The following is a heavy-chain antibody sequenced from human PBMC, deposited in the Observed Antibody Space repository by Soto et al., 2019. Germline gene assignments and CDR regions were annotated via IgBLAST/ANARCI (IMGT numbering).Heavy chain of an antibody. CDR3: ARAGGGDSSGYYRPGWSYYYGMDV. CDR2: INPNSGGT. J-gene: IGHJ6*02. V-gene: IGHV1-2*04. D-gene: IGHD3-22*01. Sequence: ASVKVSCKASGYTFTGYYMHWVRQAPGQGLEWMGWINPNSGGTNYAQKFQGWVTMTRDTSISTAYMELSRLRSDDTAVYYCARAGGGDSSGYYRPGWSYYYGMDVWGQGTTVTVS. CDR1: GYTFTGYY.